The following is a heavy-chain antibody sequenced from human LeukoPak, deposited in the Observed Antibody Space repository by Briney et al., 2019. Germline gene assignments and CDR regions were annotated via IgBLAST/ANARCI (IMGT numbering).Heavy chain of an antibody. V-gene: IGHV4-38-2*01. Sequence: SETLSLTCAVSGYSISSGFYWGWIRQPPGKGLEYIAAIQQNGHTFHNPSLTSRVTMSVDTSKNQFSLKLSSVTAADTAVYYCASYYYDSSGYPMDAFDIWGQGTMVTVSS. J-gene: IGHJ3*02. D-gene: IGHD3-22*01. CDR3: ASYYYDSSGYPMDAFDI. CDR2: IQQNGHT. CDR1: GYSISSGFY.